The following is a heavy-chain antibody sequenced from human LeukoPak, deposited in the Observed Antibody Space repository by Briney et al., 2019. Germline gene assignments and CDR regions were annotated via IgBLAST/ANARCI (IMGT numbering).Heavy chain of an antibody. Sequence: SETLSLTCTVSGGSISSYYWSWIRQPAGKGLEWLGRIYTSGTTNYNPSLKSRVTMSVDTSKNQFSLKLNSVTAADTAVYYCARDAYYYGSGSPYYFDYWGQGTLVTVSS. CDR1: GGSISSYY. CDR3: ARDAYYYGSGSPYYFDY. J-gene: IGHJ4*02. V-gene: IGHV4-4*07. CDR2: IYTSGTT. D-gene: IGHD3-10*01.